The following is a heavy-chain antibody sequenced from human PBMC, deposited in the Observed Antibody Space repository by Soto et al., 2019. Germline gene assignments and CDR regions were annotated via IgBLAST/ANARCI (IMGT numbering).Heavy chain of an antibody. V-gene: IGHV1-8*01. CDR2: MNPNSGNT. CDR1: GYTFTSYD. CDR3: ARTSYYYYYMDV. J-gene: IGHJ6*03. Sequence: GASVKVSCKASGYTFTSYDINWVRQATGQGLEWMGWMNPNSGNTGYAQKFQGRVTMTRNASISTAYMELSSLRSEDTAVYYCARTSYYYYYMDVWGKGTTVTVSS.